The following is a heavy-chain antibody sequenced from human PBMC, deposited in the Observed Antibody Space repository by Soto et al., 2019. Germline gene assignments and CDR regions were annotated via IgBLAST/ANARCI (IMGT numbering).Heavy chain of an antibody. Sequence: LILSCAASGFTFRSFTMNWVRQAPGKGLEWVSTISSNGANIYYADAVRGRFTISRDNAKNSLYLQMNSLRAEDTAVYYCARDLFKLEDGYNSRYYSYYGMDVWGQGTTVTVSS. D-gene: IGHD5-12*01. V-gene: IGHV3-21*01. CDR3: ARDLFKLEDGYNSRYYSYYGMDV. J-gene: IGHJ6*02. CDR2: ISSNGANI. CDR1: GFTFRSFT.